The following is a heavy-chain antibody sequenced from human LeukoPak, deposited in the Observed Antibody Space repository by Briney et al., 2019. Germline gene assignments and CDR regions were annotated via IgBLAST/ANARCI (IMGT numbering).Heavy chain of an antibody. CDR3: ARRKRWLQSNYWYFDL. CDR1: GYSFITNW. J-gene: IGHJ2*01. CDR2: IYPGDSDT. V-gene: IGHV5-51*01. D-gene: IGHD5-24*01. Sequence: GESLKISCTGSGYSFITNWIAWVRQMPGKGPGWMGMIYPGDSDTRYSPSFQGQVSISADKSINTAYLQWNSLKASDTAVYYCARRKRWLQSNYWYFDLWGRGTQVTVSS.